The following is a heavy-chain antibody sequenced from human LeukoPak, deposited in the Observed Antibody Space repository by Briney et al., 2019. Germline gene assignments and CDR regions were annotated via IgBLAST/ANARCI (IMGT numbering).Heavy chain of an antibody. V-gene: IGHV3-49*03. CDR3: TRPYGSGVLYYFDY. J-gene: IGHJ4*02. D-gene: IGHD3-10*01. CDR2: IRSKAYGGTT. Sequence: GGSLRLSCTASGFTFGDYAMSWFRQAPGKWLEWVGFIRSKAYGGTTEYAASVKGRFTISRDDSKSIAYLQMNSLKTEDTAVYYCTRPYGSGVLYYFDYWGQGTLVTVSS. CDR1: GFTFGDYA.